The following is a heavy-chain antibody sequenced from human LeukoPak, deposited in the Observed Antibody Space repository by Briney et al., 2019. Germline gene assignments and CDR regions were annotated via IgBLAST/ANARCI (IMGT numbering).Heavy chain of an antibody. CDR1: GFTSSSYA. Sequence: GGSLRLSCAASGFTSSSYAMHWVRQAPGKGLEWVAIISDDGSNKYYADSVKGRFTISRDNSKNTLYLQMNSLRAEDTAVYYCARGYSYGVFDYWAREPWSPSPQ. J-gene: IGHJ4*02. CDR3: ARGYSYGVFDY. D-gene: IGHD5-18*01. CDR2: ISDDGSNK. V-gene: IGHV3-30*04.